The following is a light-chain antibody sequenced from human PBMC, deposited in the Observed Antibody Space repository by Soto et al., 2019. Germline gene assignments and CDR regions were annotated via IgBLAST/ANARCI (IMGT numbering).Light chain of an antibody. Sequence: DVVLTQSPLSLPVTLGQPASISCRSSESLVYSDGDSYLNWFHQRPGQSPRRLIYKASNRASGVPDRFSGSRSGIDFNRPIRSLQDEDVGICYCVQSRQTWKFGRGAKVDI. CDR3: VQSRQTWK. CDR1: ESLVYSDGDSY. CDR2: KAS. V-gene: IGKV2-30*01. J-gene: IGKJ1*01.